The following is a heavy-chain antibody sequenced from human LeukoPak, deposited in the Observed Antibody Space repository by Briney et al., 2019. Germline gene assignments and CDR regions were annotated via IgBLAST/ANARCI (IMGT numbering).Heavy chain of an antibody. CDR1: GFTFSSYA. Sequence: GGTLRLSCAASGFTFSSYAMSWARQAPGKGLEWVSAITNSGGSTYYADSVKGRFTISRDNSKSTLYLQMNSLTAEDTAVYYCARSLPLDPYGAIYYFDYWGQGTLVTVSS. CDR3: ARSLPLDPYGAIYYFDY. V-gene: IGHV3-23*01. CDR2: ITNSGGST. J-gene: IGHJ4*02. D-gene: IGHD4-17*01.